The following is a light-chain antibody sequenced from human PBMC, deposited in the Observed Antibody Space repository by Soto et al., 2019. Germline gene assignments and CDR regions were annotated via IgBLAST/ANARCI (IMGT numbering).Light chain of an antibody. J-gene: IGKJ2*01. CDR1: QSISYW. CDR2: DAS. Sequence: GDRVTITCRASQSISYWLAWYQQKPGKAPKLLIYDASSLESGVPSRFSGSGSGTEFTLTISSLQPDDSATYYCQRYDYFTTFGQGTKLEIK. CDR3: QRYDYFTT. V-gene: IGKV1-5*01.